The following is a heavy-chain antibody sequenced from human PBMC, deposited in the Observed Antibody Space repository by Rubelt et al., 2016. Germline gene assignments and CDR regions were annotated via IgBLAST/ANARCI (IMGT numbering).Heavy chain of an antibody. J-gene: IGHJ4*02. Sequence: LQLQESGPGLVKPSETLSLTCTVSGGSISSSSYYWGWIRQPPGKGLEWVSAISGGGGSTYYADSVKGRFTISRDNSKNTLYLQMNSLRAEDTAVYYCAKDSRGFEFDYWGQGTLVTVSS. CDR2: ISGGGGST. V-gene: IGHV3-23*01. CDR1: GGSISSSSYY. D-gene: IGHD3-22*01. CDR3: AKDSRGFEFDY.